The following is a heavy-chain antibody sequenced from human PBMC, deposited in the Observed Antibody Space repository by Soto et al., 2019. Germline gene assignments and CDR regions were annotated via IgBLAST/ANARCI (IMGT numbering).Heavy chain of an antibody. Sequence: EVQLVESGGDLVQPGGSLRLSCAASGFTFSSYSMIWVRQAPGKGLEWISYITSGSSAIRYADSVQGRFTISRDNAKNSLYLQMNSLKDEDTAVYYCVRDLNWGFDYWGQGTLVTVSS. CDR3: VRDLNWGFDY. CDR1: GFTFSSYS. J-gene: IGHJ4*02. CDR2: ITSGSSAI. V-gene: IGHV3-48*02. D-gene: IGHD7-27*01.